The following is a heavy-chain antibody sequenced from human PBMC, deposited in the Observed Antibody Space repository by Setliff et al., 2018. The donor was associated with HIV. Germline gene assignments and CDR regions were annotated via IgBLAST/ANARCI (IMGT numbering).Heavy chain of an antibody. J-gene: IGHJ4*02. CDR1: GGTFTNSA. D-gene: IGHD6-6*01. CDR2: INTNTGNP. CDR3: ARGQARGDY. Sequence: GASVKVSCKASGGTFTNSAIGWVRQAPGQGLEWMGWINTNTGNPTYAQGFTGRFVFSLDTSVSTAYLQISSLKAEDTAVYYCARGQARGDYWGQGTLVTVSS. V-gene: IGHV7-4-1*02.